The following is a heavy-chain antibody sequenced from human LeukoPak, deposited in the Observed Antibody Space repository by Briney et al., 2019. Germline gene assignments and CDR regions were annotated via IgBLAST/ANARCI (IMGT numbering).Heavy chain of an antibody. D-gene: IGHD2-15*01. CDR3: ARTLVVVTATSSY. Sequence: PGGSMRLSCAAAGFSSSSYEMNWVRQAAEKGREWVSYISSSGSTIYYADSVRGRFTISRDNAKNSLYLQMNSLRAEDTAVYYCARTLVVVTATSSYWGQGTLVTVSS. CDR2: ISSSGSTI. CDR1: GFSSSSYE. V-gene: IGHV3-48*03. J-gene: IGHJ4*02.